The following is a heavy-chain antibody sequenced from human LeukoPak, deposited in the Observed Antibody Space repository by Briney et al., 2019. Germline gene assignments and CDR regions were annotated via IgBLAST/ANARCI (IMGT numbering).Heavy chain of an antibody. CDR3: ARDLNWSYPDY. D-gene: IGHD1-7*01. J-gene: IGHJ4*02. Sequence: ASAKVSCKASGYTFTSYAMHWVRQAPGQRLEWMGWINAGNGNTKYSQKFQGRVTITRDTSASTAYMELSSLRSEDTAVYYCARDLNWSYPDYWGQGTLVTVSS. CDR1: GYTFTSYA. CDR2: INAGNGNT. V-gene: IGHV1-3*01.